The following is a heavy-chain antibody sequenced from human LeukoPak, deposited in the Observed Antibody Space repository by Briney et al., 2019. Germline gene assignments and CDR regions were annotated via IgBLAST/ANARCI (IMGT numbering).Heavy chain of an antibody. J-gene: IGHJ4*02. Sequence: ASVKVSCKASGYTFTSYAMHWVRQAPGQRLEWMGWINAGNGNTKYSQKFQGRVTITRDTSASTAYMELSGLRSEDTAVYYCASPWLGATEFHYWGQGTLVTVSS. CDR2: INAGNGNT. D-gene: IGHD1-26*01. CDR1: GYTFTSYA. CDR3: ASPWLGATEFHY. V-gene: IGHV1-3*01.